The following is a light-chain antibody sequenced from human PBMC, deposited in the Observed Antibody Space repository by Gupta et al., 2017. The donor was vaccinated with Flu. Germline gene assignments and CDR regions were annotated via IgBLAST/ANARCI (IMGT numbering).Light chain of an antibody. CDR2: LGS. J-gene: IGKJ3*01. CDR1: QSLLHSNGYNY. Sequence: DIVMTQSPLSLPVTPGEPASISCRSSQSLLHSNGYNYLDWYLQKPGQSPQLLIYLGSNRASGVPDRFSGSGSGTYFTLKISRVEADDVGVYYCMQALQTPPTFGHGTNVDIK. CDR3: MQALQTPPT. V-gene: IGKV2-28*01.